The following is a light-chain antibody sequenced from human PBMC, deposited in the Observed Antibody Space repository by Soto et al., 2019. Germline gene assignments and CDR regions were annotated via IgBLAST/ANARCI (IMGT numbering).Light chain of an antibody. CDR2: DAS. CDR3: QRRSNWALT. J-gene: IGKJ4*01. CDR1: QSVSSY. V-gene: IGKV3-11*01. Sequence: EIVLTQSPATLSLSPGERATLSCRASQSVSSYLAWYQQKPGQAPRLLIYDASNRATGIPARFSGSGSGTDFTLTISSLEPEDFAVYYCQRRSNWALTFGGGTKVEIK.